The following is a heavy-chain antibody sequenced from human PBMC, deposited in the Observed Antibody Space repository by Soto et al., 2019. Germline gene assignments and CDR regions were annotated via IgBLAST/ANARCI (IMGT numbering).Heavy chain of an antibody. CDR1: GYTFTSYG. J-gene: IGHJ2*01. V-gene: IGHV1-18*01. CDR3: ARRRGGSGSRPSCGYFEL. CDR2: ISAYNGNT. Sequence: QVQLVQSGAEVKKPGASVKVSCKASGYTFTSYGISWVRQAPGQGLEWMGWISAYNGNTNYAQKLQGRVTMTTDTCTSTAYMELRSLRSDDAAVYNCARRRGGSGSRPSCGYFELWGRGTLVTVSS. D-gene: IGHD3-10*01.